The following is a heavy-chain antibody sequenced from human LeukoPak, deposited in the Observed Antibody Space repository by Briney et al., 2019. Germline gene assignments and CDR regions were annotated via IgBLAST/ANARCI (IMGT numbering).Heavy chain of an antibody. V-gene: IGHV4-34*01. CDR2: INHSGST. D-gene: IGHD2-2*01. CDR3: ASGAPYCSSTSCPGWFDP. CDR1: GGSFSVYY. J-gene: IGHJ5*02. Sequence: SETLSLTCAVYGGSFSVYYWSWIRQPPGKGLEWIGEINHSGSTNYNPSLKSRVTISVDTYKNQFSLKLSSVTAADTAVYYCASGAPYCSSTSCPGWFDPWGQGTLVTVSS.